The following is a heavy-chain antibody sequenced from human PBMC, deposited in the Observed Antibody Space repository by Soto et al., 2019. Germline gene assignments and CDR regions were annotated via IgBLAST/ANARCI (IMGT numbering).Heavy chain of an antibody. J-gene: IGHJ6*02. Sequence: SVKVSCKASGSGFINSGIQWVRQAHGQRLEWIGWIVVASGQTNYAQNFRGRVAITRDTSTATAYIELTGLTSEDTAAYFCSADRPDIGVGWWVWGQGTTVTVSS. V-gene: IGHV1-58*02. D-gene: IGHD2-15*01. CDR1: GSGFINSG. CDR2: IVVASGQT. CDR3: SADRPDIGVGWWV.